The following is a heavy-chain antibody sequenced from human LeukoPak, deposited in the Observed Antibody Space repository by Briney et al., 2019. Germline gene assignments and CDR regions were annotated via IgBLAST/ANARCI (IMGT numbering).Heavy chain of an antibody. CDR1: GYRFTSYW. J-gene: IGHJ4*02. V-gene: IGHV5-51*01. CDR2: IYPGDSDT. D-gene: IGHD4-17*01. Sequence: GESLKISCKGSGYRFTSYWIGWVRQMPGKGLEWMGIIYPGDSDTKYSPSFQGQVTISADKSISTAYLQWSSLKTSDTAMYYCARADTVLHIAYWGQGTLVTVSS. CDR3: ARADTVLHIAY.